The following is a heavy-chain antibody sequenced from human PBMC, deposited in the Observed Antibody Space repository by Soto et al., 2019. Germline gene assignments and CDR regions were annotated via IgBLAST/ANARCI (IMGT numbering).Heavy chain of an antibody. Sequence: QVPLVQSGAEVKKPGSSVKVSCKASGGTFSSYAISWVRQAPGQGLEWMGGIIPIFGTANYAQKFQGRVTITADKSTSTAYMELSSLRSEDTAVYYCARLYYDFWSGYYVSYYYGMDVWGQGTTVTVSS. D-gene: IGHD3-3*01. CDR3: ARLYYDFWSGYYVSYYYGMDV. J-gene: IGHJ6*02. V-gene: IGHV1-69*06. CDR1: GGTFSSYA. CDR2: IIPIFGTA.